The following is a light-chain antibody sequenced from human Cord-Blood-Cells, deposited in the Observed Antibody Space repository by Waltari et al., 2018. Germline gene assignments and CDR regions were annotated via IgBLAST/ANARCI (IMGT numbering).Light chain of an antibody. CDR2: AAS. CDR3: QKYNSAPWT. CDR1: QGISNY. J-gene: IGKJ1*01. Sequence: IQMTQSPSSRSASVGDRVNITCRASQGISNYLAWYQQKTGKVPKLLIYAASTLQSGVPSRFSGSGSGTDFTLTISSLQPEDVATYYCQKYNSAPWTFGQGTKVEIK. V-gene: IGKV1-27*01.